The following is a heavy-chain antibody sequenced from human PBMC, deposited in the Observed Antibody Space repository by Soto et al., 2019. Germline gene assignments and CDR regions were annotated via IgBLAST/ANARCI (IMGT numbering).Heavy chain of an antibody. Sequence: PGGSLRLSCAASGFTFSSYAMHWVRQAPGKGLEWVAVISYDGSNKYYAESVKGRFTISRDNSKNTLYLQMNSLRAEDTAVYYCARDTRYCTNGVCYYDAFDIWGQGTMVTVSS. CDR3: ARDTRYCTNGVCYYDAFDI. D-gene: IGHD2-8*01. V-gene: IGHV3-30-3*01. CDR1: GFTFSSYA. CDR2: ISYDGSNK. J-gene: IGHJ3*02.